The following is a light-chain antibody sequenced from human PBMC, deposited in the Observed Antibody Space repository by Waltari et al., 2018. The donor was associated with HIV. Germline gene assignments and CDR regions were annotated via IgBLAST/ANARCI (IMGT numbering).Light chain of an antibody. V-gene: IGKV3-20*01. CDR1: QSVKNKN. J-gene: IGKJ5*01. CDR2: GAS. Sequence: RARQSVKNKNLVWYQKQPRQAPRLLLYGASSSATCSPDRFSGSGSGTDFTLTISRLEPEDFAMFYCQQYGSTPLTFGQGTRLEIK. CDR3: QQYGSTPLT.